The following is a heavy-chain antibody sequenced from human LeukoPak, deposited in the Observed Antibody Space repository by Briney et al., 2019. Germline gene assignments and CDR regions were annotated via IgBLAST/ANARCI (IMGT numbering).Heavy chain of an antibody. CDR1: GFTFSSYW. D-gene: IGHD1-26*01. Sequence: GGSLRLSCAASGFTFSSYWMSWVRQAPGKGLEWVANIKQDGSEEYYVDSVKGRFTISRDNAKNSLYLQMNSLRAEDTAVYYCARAPKFRLVGVSKGPFDPWGQGTLVTVSS. V-gene: IGHV3-7*03. CDR2: IKQDGSEE. CDR3: ARAPKFRLVGVSKGPFDP. J-gene: IGHJ5*02.